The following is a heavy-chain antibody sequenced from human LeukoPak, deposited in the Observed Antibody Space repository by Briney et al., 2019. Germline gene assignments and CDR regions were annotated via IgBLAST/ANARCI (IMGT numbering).Heavy chain of an antibody. CDR3: ARDSRIQYVSGSYWGFDY. CDR2: IKQDGSDK. D-gene: IGHD3-10*01. J-gene: IGHJ4*02. CDR1: GFIFSNYW. Sequence: TGGSLRLSCAASGFIFSNYWMSWVRQAPGKGPEWVADIKQDGSDKYYVGSVKGRFTISRDNAKNSLYLQMNSLRAEDTAVYYCARDSRIQYVSGSYWGFDYWGQGILVTVSS. V-gene: IGHV3-7*03.